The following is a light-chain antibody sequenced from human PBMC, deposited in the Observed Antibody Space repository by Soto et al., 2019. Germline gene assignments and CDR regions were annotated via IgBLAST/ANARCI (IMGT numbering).Light chain of an antibody. CDR1: QSVGRN. Sequence: EIVMTQSPVTLSVSPGERATLSCRASQSVGRNLAWYQQKPGQAPRLLIHGASTRAPVMPARFSGSGSATEFTPTISSLQTEDFAVYFCQQYNSWPYTFGHGTKVDIK. CDR3: QQYNSWPYT. V-gene: IGKV3-15*01. CDR2: GAS. J-gene: IGKJ2*01.